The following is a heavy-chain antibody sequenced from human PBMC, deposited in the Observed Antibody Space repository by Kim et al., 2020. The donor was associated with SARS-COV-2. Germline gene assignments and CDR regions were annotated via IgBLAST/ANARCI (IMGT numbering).Heavy chain of an antibody. Sequence: ASVKVSCKASGYTFTGYYMHWVRQAPGQGLEWMGRINPNSGGTNYAQKFQGRVTMTRDTSISTAYMELSRLRSDDTAVYYCASFAGYYGSGSYYEGLYYYYGMDVWGQGTTVTVSS. CDR2: INPNSGGT. CDR3: ASFAGYYGSGSYYEGLYYYYGMDV. J-gene: IGHJ6*02. CDR1: GYTFTGYY. V-gene: IGHV1-2*06. D-gene: IGHD3-10*01.